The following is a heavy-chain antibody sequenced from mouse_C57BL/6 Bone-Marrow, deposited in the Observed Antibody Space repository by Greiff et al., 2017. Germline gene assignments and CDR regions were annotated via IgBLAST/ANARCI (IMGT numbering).Heavy chain of an antibody. Sequence: EVQLQQSGPVLVKPGASVKMSCKASGYTFTDYYMNWVKQSPGKSLEWIGVINPYNGGTSYNQKFKGKATLTVDKSSSTAYMGLNSLTSEDSAVYYGGTDGYYGWFAYWGRGTRVTVSA. CDR2: INPYNGGT. CDR3: GTDGYYGWFAY. D-gene: IGHD2-3*01. CDR1: GYTFTDYY. V-gene: IGHV1-19*01. J-gene: IGHJ3*01.